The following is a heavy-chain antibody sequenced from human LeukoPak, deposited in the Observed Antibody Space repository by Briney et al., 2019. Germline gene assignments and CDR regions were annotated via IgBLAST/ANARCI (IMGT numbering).Heavy chain of an antibody. V-gene: IGHV3-23*01. CDR3: AKWGDFDILTGYYVSDF. CDR2: VTGRGGST. Sequence: GGSLRLSCVASGFTFSNYAMSWVRQAPGKRLEWVSAVTGRGGSTYYADSVKGRFTISRDNSRNTLFLQMNSLRAEDAAIYYCAKWGDFDILTGYYVSDFWGQGTLVTVSS. J-gene: IGHJ4*02. CDR1: GFTFSNYA. D-gene: IGHD3-9*01.